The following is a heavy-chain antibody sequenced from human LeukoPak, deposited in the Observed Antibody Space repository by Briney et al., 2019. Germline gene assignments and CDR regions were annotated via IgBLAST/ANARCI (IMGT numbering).Heavy chain of an antibody. CDR3: AREGFYGSGRGADFDY. CDR2: ISSSSSYT. Sequence: GGSLRLSCAASGFNFSDYYMSWIRQAPGKGLEWVSYISSSSSYTNYADSVKGRFIISRDNAKNSLFLQMNSLRDEDTAVYYCAREGFYGSGRGADFDYWGQGTLVTVSS. V-gene: IGHV3-11*06. J-gene: IGHJ4*02. CDR1: GFNFSDYY. D-gene: IGHD3-10*01.